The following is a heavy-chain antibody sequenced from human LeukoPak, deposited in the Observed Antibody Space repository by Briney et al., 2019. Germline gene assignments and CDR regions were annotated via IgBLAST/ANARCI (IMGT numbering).Heavy chain of an antibody. V-gene: IGHV3-11*04. CDR2: ITSSGSII. J-gene: IGHJ4*02. CDR3: ARRDYFDY. Sequence: PGGSLRLSCAASGFTFNEYYMSWICQAPGKGLEWVSYITSSGSIIYYADSVKGRFTISRDNAKNSLYLQMNSLRAEDTAVYCCARRDYFDYWGQGTLVTVSS. CDR1: GFTFNEYY.